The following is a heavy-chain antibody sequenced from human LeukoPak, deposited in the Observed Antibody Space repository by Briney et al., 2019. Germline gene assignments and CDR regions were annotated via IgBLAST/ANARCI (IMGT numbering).Heavy chain of an antibody. J-gene: IGHJ6*02. D-gene: IGHD3-10*01. CDR3: AREFGYYGSGTRGYGMDV. Sequence: GGSLRLSCAASGFTFSSYWMHWVRQAPGKGLVWVSRIKSDGSSTSYADSVKGRFTISRDNAKNTLYLQMNSLRAEDTAVYYCAREFGYYGSGTRGYGMDVWGQGTTVTVSS. V-gene: IGHV3-74*01. CDR2: IKSDGSST. CDR1: GFTFSSYW.